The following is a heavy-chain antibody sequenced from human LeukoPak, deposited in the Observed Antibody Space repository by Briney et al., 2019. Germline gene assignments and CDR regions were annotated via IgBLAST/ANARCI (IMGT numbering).Heavy chain of an antibody. CDR2: INPNSGGT. Sequence: ASVKVSCKASGYTFTGYYMHWVRQAPGQGLEWMGWINPNSGGTNFAQNFQGRVTMTRDTSISTAYMELSRLRSDDTAVYYCARDQGGYYSSSWVFDYWGQGT. CDR3: ARDQGGYYSSSWVFDY. CDR1: GYTFTGYY. D-gene: IGHD6-13*01. V-gene: IGHV1-2*02. J-gene: IGHJ4*03.